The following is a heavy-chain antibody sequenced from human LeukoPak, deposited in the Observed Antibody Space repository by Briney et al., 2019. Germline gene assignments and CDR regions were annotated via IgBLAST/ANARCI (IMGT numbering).Heavy chain of an antibody. D-gene: IGHD3-10*01. CDR1: GFTFTNYG. J-gene: IGHJ6*02. Sequence: PGGSLGLSCAASGFTFTNYGMHWVRQAPGKGLEWVAVVSSDATNKYYADSVKGRFTISRENSKNTLYLQMNSLRGEDTAVYYCAKGRVWFGELLFTMDVWGQGTTVTVSS. V-gene: IGHV3-30*18. CDR2: VSSDATNK. CDR3: AKGRVWFGELLFTMDV.